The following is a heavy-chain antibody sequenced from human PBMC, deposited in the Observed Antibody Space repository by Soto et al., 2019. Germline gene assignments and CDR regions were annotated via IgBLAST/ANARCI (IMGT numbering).Heavy chain of an antibody. CDR1: CGSINHAPYY. CDR3: ARLRGVGSWYRGYFDY. V-gene: IGHV4-31*03. Sequence: SETLAPTSPVSCGSINHAPYYWGWVRQHPGKGLEWIGYINYSGSSYYNPSLKSRVTISVDTSKNQFSLKLSSVTAADTAVYYCARLRGVGSWYRGYFDYWGQGTLVTVSS. J-gene: IGHJ4*02. CDR2: INYSGSS. D-gene: IGHD6-13*01.